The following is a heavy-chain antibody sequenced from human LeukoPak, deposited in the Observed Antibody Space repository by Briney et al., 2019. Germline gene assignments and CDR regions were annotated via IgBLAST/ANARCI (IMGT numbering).Heavy chain of an antibody. Sequence: GGSLTLSCAASAFTFSSYAMNWDRQAPGKGLEWVSAISGSGSSTYYADSVKGRFTISRDNSKNTLYLQMNSLRAEDTAVYYCAKGIAAAGTGRWFDPWGQGTLVTVSS. V-gene: IGHV3-23*01. J-gene: IGHJ5*02. CDR3: AKGIAAAGTGRWFDP. CDR1: AFTFSSYA. D-gene: IGHD6-13*01. CDR2: ISGSGSST.